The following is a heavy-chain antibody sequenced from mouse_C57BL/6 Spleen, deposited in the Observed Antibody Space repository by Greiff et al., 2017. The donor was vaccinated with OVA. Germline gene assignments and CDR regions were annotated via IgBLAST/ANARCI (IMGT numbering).Heavy chain of an antibody. Sequence: DVMLVESGGGLVKPGGSLKLSCAASGFTFSDYGMHWVRQAPEKGLEWVAYISSGSSTIYYADTVKGRFTISRDNAKNTLFLQMTSLRSEDTAMYYCASYDYERFAYWGQGTLVTVSA. D-gene: IGHD2-4*01. V-gene: IGHV5-17*01. CDR3: ASYDYERFAY. CDR2: ISSGSSTI. CDR1: GFTFSDYG. J-gene: IGHJ3*01.